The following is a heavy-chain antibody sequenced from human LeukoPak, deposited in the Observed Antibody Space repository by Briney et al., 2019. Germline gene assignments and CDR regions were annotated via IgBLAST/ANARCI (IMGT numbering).Heavy chain of an antibody. D-gene: IGHD6-13*01. J-gene: IGHJ5*02. CDR2: IYTSGST. Sequence: SETLSLTCTVSGVSISSYYWSWIRQPAGKGLEWIGRIYTSGSTNYNPSLKSRVTMSVDTSKNQFSLKLSSVTAADTAVYYCAKGIYSSNWFDPWGQGTLVTVSS. CDR1: GVSISSYY. V-gene: IGHV4-4*07. CDR3: AKGIYSSNWFDP.